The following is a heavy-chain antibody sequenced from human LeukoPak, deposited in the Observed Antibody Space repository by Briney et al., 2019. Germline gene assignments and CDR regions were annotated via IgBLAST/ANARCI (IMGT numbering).Heavy chain of an antibody. V-gene: IGHV4-30-4*01. Sequence: SQTLSLTCTVSGGSISSGDYYWSWIRQPPGKGLEWIGYIYYSGSTYYNPSLKSRVTISVDTSKNQFSLKLSSVTAADTAVYYCAREVHYYGSGSYYNAFDIWGQGTMVTVSS. J-gene: IGHJ3*02. CDR1: GGSISSGDYY. D-gene: IGHD3-10*01. CDR2: IYYSGST. CDR3: AREVHYYGSGSYYNAFDI.